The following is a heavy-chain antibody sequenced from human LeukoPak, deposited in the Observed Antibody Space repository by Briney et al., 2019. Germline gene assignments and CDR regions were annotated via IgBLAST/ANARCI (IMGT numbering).Heavy chain of an antibody. J-gene: IGHJ4*02. CDR3: ARDTEMSSGWLFDY. D-gene: IGHD6-19*01. CDR2: ISHDGSNK. Sequence: GGSLRLSCEASGLTFSSYGMHWVRQAPGKGLEWVAVISHDGSNKYYADSVKGRFTISRDNSKNTLYLQMNSLRAEDTAVYYCARDTEMSSGWLFDYWGQGTLVTVSS. V-gene: IGHV3-30*03. CDR1: GLTFSSYG.